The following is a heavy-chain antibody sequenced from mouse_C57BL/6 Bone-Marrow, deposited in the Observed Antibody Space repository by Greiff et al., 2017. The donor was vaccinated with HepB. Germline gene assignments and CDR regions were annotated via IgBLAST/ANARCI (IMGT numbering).Heavy chain of an antibody. CDR2: IDPSDSYT. V-gene: IGHV1-69*01. Sequence: QVQLQQPGAELVMPGASVKLSCKASGYTFTSYWMHWVKQRPGQGLEWIGEIDPSDSYTNYNQKFKGKSTLTVDKSSSTAYMQLSSLTSADSAVYYCAREKYFYYFDYWGQGTTLTVSS. CDR3: AREKYFYYFDY. CDR1: GYTFTSYW. D-gene: IGHD2-10*02. J-gene: IGHJ2*01.